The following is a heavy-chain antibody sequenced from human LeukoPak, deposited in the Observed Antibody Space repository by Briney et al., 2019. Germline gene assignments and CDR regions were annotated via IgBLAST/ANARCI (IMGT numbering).Heavy chain of an antibody. V-gene: IGHV3-21*01. Sequence: GGSLRLSCAASGFTFSSYSMNWVRQAPGKGLEWVSSISSSSSYIYYADSVKGRFTISRDNAKNSLYLQMNSLRAEDTAVCYCAQGAFLCSPDYWGQGTLVTVSS. D-gene: IGHD2/OR15-2a*01. CDR1: GFTFSSYS. J-gene: IGHJ4*02. CDR2: ISSSSSYI. CDR3: AQGAFLCSPDY.